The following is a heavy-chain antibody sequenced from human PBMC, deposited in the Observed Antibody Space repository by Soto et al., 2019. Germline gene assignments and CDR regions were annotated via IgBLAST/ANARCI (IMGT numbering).Heavy chain of an antibody. CDR2: INPNSGGA. J-gene: IGHJ5*02. V-gene: IGHV1-2*02. CDR3: ARDSWISQFDP. D-gene: IGHD2-2*03. CDR1: GYTFTGYY. Sequence: ASVKVSCKASGYTFTGYYMHWVRQAPGQGPEWMGWINPNSGGANYAQKFQGRVTMTRDTSISTAYTELSRLRSDDTAVYYCARDSWISQFDPWGQGTLVTVSS.